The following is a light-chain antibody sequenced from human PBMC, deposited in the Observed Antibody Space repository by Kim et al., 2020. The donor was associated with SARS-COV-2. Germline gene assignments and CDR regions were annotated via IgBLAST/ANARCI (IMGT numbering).Light chain of an antibody. CDR3: QQANSFPPT. CDR2: AAS. Sequence: DIQMTQSPSSVSASVGDRVTITCRASQGINSRLAWYQQKPGKAPKLLIYAASSLQSGVPSRFSGSGSGTDFTLTISSLQSEDFATYYCQQANSFPPTFGGGTKVEIK. J-gene: IGKJ4*01. CDR1: QGINSR. V-gene: IGKV1-12*01.